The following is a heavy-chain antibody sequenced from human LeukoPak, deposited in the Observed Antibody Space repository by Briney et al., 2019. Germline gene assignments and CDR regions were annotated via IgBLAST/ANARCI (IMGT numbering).Heavy chain of an antibody. Sequence: SETLSLTCTVSGGSISSYYWSWIRQPPGKGLEWIGYIYYSGSTNYNPSLKSRVTISVNTSKNQFSLKLSSVTAADTAVYYCARVAAYSSSWKFDYWGQGTLVTVSS. V-gene: IGHV4-59*01. CDR3: ARVAAYSSSWKFDY. CDR2: IYYSGST. J-gene: IGHJ4*02. CDR1: GGSISSYY. D-gene: IGHD6-13*01.